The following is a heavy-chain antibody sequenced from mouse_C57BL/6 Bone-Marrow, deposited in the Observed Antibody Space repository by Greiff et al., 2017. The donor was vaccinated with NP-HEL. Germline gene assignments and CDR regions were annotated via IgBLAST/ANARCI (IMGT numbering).Heavy chain of an antibody. CDR2: ISDGGSYT. Sequence: EVQLVESGGGLVKPGGSLKLSCAASGFTFSSYAMSWVRQTPEKRLEWVATISDGGSYTSYPDNVKGRFTISRDNAKNNLYLQMSHLKSEDTAMYYCESDYDYDVGFAYWGQGTLVTVSA. CDR3: ESDYDYDVGFAY. CDR1: GFTFSSYA. D-gene: IGHD2-4*01. J-gene: IGHJ3*01. V-gene: IGHV5-4*01.